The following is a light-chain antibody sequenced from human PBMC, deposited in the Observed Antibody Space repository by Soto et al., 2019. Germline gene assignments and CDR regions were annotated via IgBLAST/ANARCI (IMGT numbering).Light chain of an antibody. V-gene: IGKV1-39*01. CDR1: QTISRY. J-gene: IGKJ4*01. Sequence: DIQMTQSPSSLSASVGDRVTITCRASQTISRYANWYQQKPGKAPKLLIYAASTLQSGVPSRFSGSGSGTDFTLTISSLQPEDFATYYCQQLESYPSTFGGGTKVAIK. CDR3: QQLESYPST. CDR2: AAS.